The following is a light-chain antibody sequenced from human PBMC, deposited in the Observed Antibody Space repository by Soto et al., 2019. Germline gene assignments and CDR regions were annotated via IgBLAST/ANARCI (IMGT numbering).Light chain of an antibody. CDR2: SSN. J-gene: IGLJ3*02. CDR1: SSNIGTNT. V-gene: IGLV1-44*01. Sequence: QPVLTQPPSASGTPGQRVTISCSGSSSNIGTNTVNWYQQFPRSAPKLLMYSSNQRPSGVPDRFSGSKSGTSASLAISGLQSEDEADYYCAAWDGSLNVVLFGGGTKVTV. CDR3: AAWDGSLNVVL.